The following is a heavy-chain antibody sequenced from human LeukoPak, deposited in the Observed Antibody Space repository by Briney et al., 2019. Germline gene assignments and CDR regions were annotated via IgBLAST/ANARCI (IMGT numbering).Heavy chain of an antibody. J-gene: IGHJ6*02. CDR2: INHNGNVN. CDR1: GVTFSSYW. D-gene: IGHD3-16*01. V-gene: IGHV3-7*03. Sequence: GGSLRLSCAASGVTFSSYWMNWGGQAPGKGREWVASINHNGNVNYYVDSVKGRFTISRHNAKTSLYLQMSNLRAEDTAVYFCARGGGLDVWGQGATVTVSS. CDR3: ARGGGLDV.